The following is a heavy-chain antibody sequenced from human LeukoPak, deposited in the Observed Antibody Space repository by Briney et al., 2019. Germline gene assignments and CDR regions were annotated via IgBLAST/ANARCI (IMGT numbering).Heavy chain of an antibody. CDR2: INRDGSEQ. Sequence: GGSLRLSCEVSGFTFSSYWMTWARHIPGKGRNWVANINRDGSEQHYVESVKGRFTISRDNGRNSLYLQMDSLRVDDTAVYYCAKVGAWELQRVFENWGQGTLVTVSS. D-gene: IGHD1-26*01. J-gene: IGHJ4*02. CDR1: GFTFSSYW. V-gene: IGHV3-7*01. CDR3: AKVGAWELQRVFEN.